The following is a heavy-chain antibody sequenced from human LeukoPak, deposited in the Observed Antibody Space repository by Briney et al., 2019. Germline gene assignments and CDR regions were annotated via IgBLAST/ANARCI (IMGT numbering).Heavy chain of an antibody. J-gene: IGHJ4*02. CDR1: GYTFTSYY. Sequence: ASVKVSCKASGYTFTSYYMQWVRQAPEQGLGWMGIINPSGGRTSYAQKFQRRVTMTRDTSTSTVYLELSSLRSEDTAVYYCARNEDMITFGGVIAPAFDYAGQGTLVTVSS. CDR2: INPSGGRT. D-gene: IGHD3-16*02. V-gene: IGHV1-46*01. CDR3: ARNEDMITFGGVIAPAFDY.